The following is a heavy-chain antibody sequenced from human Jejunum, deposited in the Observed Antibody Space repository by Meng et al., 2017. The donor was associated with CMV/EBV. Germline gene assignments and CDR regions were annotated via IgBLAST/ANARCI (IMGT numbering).Heavy chain of an antibody. V-gene: IGHV4-34*01. CDR2: IHHGGST. CDR1: GGSFTGYY. J-gene: IGHJ6*02. Sequence: VSGGSFTGYYWSWIRQPPGKGLEWIGEIHHGGSTNYNPSLTSRVTISRDTSNNQFALKLSSVTAADTALYYCARSDYSYIYSMDGGGQGNTVTVSS. CDR3: ARSDYSYIYSMDG.